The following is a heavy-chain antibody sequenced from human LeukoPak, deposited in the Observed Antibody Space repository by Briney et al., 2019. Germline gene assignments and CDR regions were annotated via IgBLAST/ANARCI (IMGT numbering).Heavy chain of an antibody. CDR3: ARGPGKSPPTGY. J-gene: IGHJ4*02. D-gene: IGHD4-17*01. Sequence: PSETLSLTCTVSGGSISIYYWNWIRQPAGKGLEWIGRIYTNENTFFNPSLKSRVTMSVDTSKNQFSLQLTSVTAADTAVYYCARGPGKSPPTGYWGQGTLVTVSS. CDR1: GGSISIYY. CDR2: IYTNENT. V-gene: IGHV4-4*07.